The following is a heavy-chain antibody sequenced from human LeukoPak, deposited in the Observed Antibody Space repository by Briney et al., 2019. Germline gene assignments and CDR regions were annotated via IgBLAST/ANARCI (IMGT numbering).Heavy chain of an antibody. D-gene: IGHD1-26*01. CDR2: IYTSGST. J-gene: IGHJ4*02. CDR1: GGSISSYY. CDR3: ARAHLLRVGATASLSFDY. Sequence: SETLSLTCTVSGGSISSYYWSWIRQPAGKGLEWIGRIYTSGSTSYNPSLKSRVTMSVDTSKNQFSLKLSSVTAADTAVYYCARAHLLRVGATASLSFDYWGQGTLVTVSS. V-gene: IGHV4-4*07.